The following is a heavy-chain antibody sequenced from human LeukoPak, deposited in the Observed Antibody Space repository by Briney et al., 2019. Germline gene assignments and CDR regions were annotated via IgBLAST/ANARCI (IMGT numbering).Heavy chain of an antibody. Sequence: PSETLSLTCTVSGGSISSSSYYWGWIRQPPGKGLEWIGSIYYSGSTYYNPSLKSRVTISVDTSKNQFSLKLSSVTAADTAVYYCASLPRLRFLEWLLVDWGQGTLVTVSS. J-gene: IGHJ4*02. CDR2: IYYSGST. V-gene: IGHV4-39*01. D-gene: IGHD3-3*01. CDR3: ASLPRLRFLEWLLVD. CDR1: GGSISSSSYY.